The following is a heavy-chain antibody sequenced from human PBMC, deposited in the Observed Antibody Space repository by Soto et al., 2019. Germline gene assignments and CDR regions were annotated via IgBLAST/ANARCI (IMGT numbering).Heavy chain of an antibody. CDR1: GGSIGSGDYY. Sequence: SETLSLTCAVSGGSIGSGDYYWSWIRQHPGKGLEWIGHIYYSGNTYYNPSLRSRVTISVDTSKNQFSLKLSSVTAADTAVYYCARLNYFGSGKPSDYLGQGTLVTAPQ. J-gene: IGHJ4*02. V-gene: IGHV4-31*11. CDR2: IYYSGNT. D-gene: IGHD3-10*01. CDR3: ARLNYFGSGKPSDY.